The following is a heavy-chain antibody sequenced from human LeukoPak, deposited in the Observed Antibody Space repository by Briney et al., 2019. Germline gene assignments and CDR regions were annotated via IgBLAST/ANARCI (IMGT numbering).Heavy chain of an antibody. J-gene: IGHJ4*02. V-gene: IGHV1-24*01. CDR1: GYTLTKLS. CDR2: FDPEDGET. D-gene: IGHD2-15*01. CDR3: ATDIHGGETTPYGY. Sequence: GASVKVSCKVSGYTLTKLSMHWVRQAPGKGLEWMGSFDPEDGETIYAQKFQGRVTMTEDTSTDTAYMELSSLRSEDTAVYYCATDIHGGETTPYGYWGQGTLVTVSS.